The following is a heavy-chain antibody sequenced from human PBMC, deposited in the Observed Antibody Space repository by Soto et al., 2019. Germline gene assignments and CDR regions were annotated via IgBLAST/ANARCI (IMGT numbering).Heavy chain of an antibody. Sequence: QVQLVESGGGVVQPGRSLRLSCAASGFTFSSYGMHWVRQAPGKGLEWVAVISYDGSNKYYADSVKGRFTISRDNSKNTLYLQMNSLRAEDTAVYYCAKDSKIYCSSTSCYYFDYWGQGTLVTVSS. D-gene: IGHD2-2*01. V-gene: IGHV3-30*18. CDR1: GFTFSSYG. J-gene: IGHJ4*02. CDR2: ISYDGSNK. CDR3: AKDSKIYCSSTSCYYFDY.